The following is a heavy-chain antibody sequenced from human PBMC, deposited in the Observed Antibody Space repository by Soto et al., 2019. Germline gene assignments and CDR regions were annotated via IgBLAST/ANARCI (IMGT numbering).Heavy chain of an antibody. D-gene: IGHD2-21*01. CDR1: GAALNSGNYY. CDR3: ARLRIATNNYKWFDP. Sequence: LSLTCSVSGAALNSGNYYWSWIRQVQGKGLEWIGHIYVTGAVDYNPSLRDRITISQDTSERQFSLNLRLVTAADTAVYYCARLRIATNNYKWFDPWGQGTLVTVSS. CDR2: IYVTGAV. V-gene: IGHV4-31*03. J-gene: IGHJ5*02.